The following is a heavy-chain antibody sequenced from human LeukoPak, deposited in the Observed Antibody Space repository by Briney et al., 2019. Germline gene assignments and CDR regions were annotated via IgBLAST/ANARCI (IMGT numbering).Heavy chain of an antibody. CDR3: GKEQSGSYVHAFDP. Sequence: PGGSLRLSCATSGFTFSAYSMNWVRQAPGKGLEWVSSISGSNIYINYADSVKGRFTISSDNARDSLFLQMNSLRTDDTAVYYCGKEQSGSYVHAFDPWGQGTVVTVSS. CDR2: ISGSNIYI. V-gene: IGHV3-21*01. CDR1: GFTFSAYS. J-gene: IGHJ5*02. D-gene: IGHD3-3*01.